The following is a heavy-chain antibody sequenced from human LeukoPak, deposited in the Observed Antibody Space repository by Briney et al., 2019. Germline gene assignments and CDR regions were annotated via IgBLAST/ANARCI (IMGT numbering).Heavy chain of an antibody. Sequence: ASVKVSCKASGYTFNTYGISWVRQAPGQGLEWMGWIRGYNGNTNYAQTLQGRVTLTTDTSTSTAYMELRSLRYDDTAVYYCARDLYYYDSSAGVDYWGQGTLVTVSS. CDR3: ARDLYYYDSSAGVDY. D-gene: IGHD3-22*01. V-gene: IGHV1-18*01. CDR1: GYTFNTYG. CDR2: IRGYNGNT. J-gene: IGHJ4*02.